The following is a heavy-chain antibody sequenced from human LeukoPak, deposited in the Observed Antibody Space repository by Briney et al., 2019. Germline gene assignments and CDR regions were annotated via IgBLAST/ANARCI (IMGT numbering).Heavy chain of an antibody. V-gene: IGHV3-23*01. CDR2: ISDSGGST. Sequence: PGGSLRLSCAASGFTFSTYVMSWVRQAPGKGLEWVSGISDSGGSTTYADSVKGRFTISRDNSKKTVYLQMNSLRVEDTAVYYCAKDPVAYNYGYAFDSWGQGTLVTVSS. CDR3: AKDPVAYNYGYAFDS. CDR1: GFTFSTYV. D-gene: IGHD5-18*01. J-gene: IGHJ4*01.